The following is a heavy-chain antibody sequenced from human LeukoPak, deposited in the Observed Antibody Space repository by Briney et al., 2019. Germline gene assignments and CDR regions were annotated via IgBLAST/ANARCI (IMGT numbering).Heavy chain of an antibody. J-gene: IGHJ3*01. CDR1: GDSVSNNNGA. V-gene: IGHV6-1*01. CDR3: AGGYAFDV. Sequence: SQTLSLTCANSGDSVSNNNGAWNWIRQSPSRGLEWLGRTYYRSQWYNDYARSVMSRISVDPDTSKNQFSLHLSSVTPDDTAVYYCAGGYAFDVWGQGTMVTVSS. CDR2: TYYRSQWYN.